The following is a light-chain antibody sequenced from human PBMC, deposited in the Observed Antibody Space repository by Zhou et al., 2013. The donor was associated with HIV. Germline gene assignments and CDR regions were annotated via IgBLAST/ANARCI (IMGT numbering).Light chain of an antibody. CDR3: HQYDSSPNT. CDR2: GAS. Sequence: EIVLTQSPATLSLSPGERATLSCRASQTITNFLAWYQQKRGQAPRLLIYGASNRPPSIPDRFSGSGSGTEFTLTISRLEPEDFAVYYCHQYDSSPNTFGQGTRLDIK. J-gene: IGKJ5*01. CDR1: QTITNF. V-gene: IGKV3-20*01.